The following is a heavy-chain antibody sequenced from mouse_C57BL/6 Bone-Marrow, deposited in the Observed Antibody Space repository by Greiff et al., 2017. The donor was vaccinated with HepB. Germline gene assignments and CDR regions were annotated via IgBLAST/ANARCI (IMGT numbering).Heavy chain of an antibody. CDR1: GFTFSDYG. Sequence: EVKLVESGGGLVKPGGSLKLSCAASGFTFSDYGMHWVRQAPEKGLEWVAYISSGSSTIYYADTVKGRFTISRDNAKNTLFLQMTSLRSEDTAMYYCARELGRAWFAYWGQGTLVTVSA. D-gene: IGHD4-1*01. J-gene: IGHJ3*01. V-gene: IGHV5-17*01. CDR3: ARELGRAWFAY. CDR2: ISSGSSTI.